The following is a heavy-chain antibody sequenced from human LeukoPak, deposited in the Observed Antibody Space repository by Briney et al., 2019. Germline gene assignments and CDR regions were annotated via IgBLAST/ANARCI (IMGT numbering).Heavy chain of an antibody. J-gene: IGHJ4*02. Sequence: SVKVSCKASGGTFSSYAISWVRQAPGQGLEWMGRIIPILGIANYAQKFQGRVTVTADKSTSTAYMELSSLRSEDTAVYYCAREPNFYGSGESPYYFDYWGQGTLVTVSS. D-gene: IGHD3-10*01. CDR2: IIPILGIA. V-gene: IGHV1-69*04. CDR3: AREPNFYGSGESPYYFDY. CDR1: GGTFSSYA.